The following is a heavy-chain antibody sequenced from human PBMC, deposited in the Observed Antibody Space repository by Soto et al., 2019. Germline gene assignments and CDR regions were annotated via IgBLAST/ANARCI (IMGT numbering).Heavy chain of an antibody. Sequence: GGSLRLSCAASGFTFSSYWMSWVRQAPGKGLEWVANIKQDGSEKYYVDSVKGRFTISRDNAKNSLYLQMNSLRAEDTAVYYCARDCQGVVTPYYFDYWGQGTLVTVSS. J-gene: IGHJ4*02. CDR2: IKQDGSEK. CDR3: ARDCQGVVTPYYFDY. V-gene: IGHV3-7*01. CDR1: GFTFSSYW. D-gene: IGHD3-22*01.